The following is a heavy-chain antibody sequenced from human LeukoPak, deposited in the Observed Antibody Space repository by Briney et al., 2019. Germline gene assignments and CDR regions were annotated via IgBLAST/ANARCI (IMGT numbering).Heavy chain of an antibody. CDR2: ISGSGGST. CDR1: GFTFSSYA. J-gene: IGHJ4*02. CDR3: AKDDVAVAGTPIFDY. D-gene: IGHD6-19*01. Sequence: GGSLRLSCAASGFTFSSYAMSWVRQAPGKGLEWVSAISGSGGSTFYADSVKGRFTISRDNSKNTLYLQMNSLRAEDTAVYYCAKDDVAVAGTPIFDYWGQGTLVTVSS. V-gene: IGHV3-23*01.